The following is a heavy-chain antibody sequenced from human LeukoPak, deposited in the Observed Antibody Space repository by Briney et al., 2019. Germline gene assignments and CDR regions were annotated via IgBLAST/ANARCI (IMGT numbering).Heavy chain of an antibody. V-gene: IGHV3-21*01. CDR2: ITSSSSYI. CDR3: ATSYSSSRGTFDY. D-gene: IGHD6-6*01. J-gene: IGHJ4*02. Sequence: GGSLRLSCAASGFTFSSYGMNWVRQAPGKGLEWVSSITSSSSYIYYADSVKGRFTISRDNAKNSLYLQMNSLRAEDTAVYYCATSYSSSRGTFDYWGQGTLVTVSS. CDR1: GFTFSSYG.